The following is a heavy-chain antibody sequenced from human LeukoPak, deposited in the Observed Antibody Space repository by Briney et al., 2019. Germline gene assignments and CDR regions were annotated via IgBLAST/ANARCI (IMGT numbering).Heavy chain of an antibody. CDR1: GFTFTSSA. CDR3: ARDPTSKRGNSWVVRFDY. CDR2: IVVGSGNT. V-gene: IGHV1-58*02. D-gene: IGHD4-23*01. J-gene: IGHJ4*02. Sequence: ASVKVSCKASGFTFTSSAMQWVRQARGQRLEWIGWIVVGSGNTNYAQKFQERVTITRDMSTSTAYMELSSLRSEDTAVYYCARDPTSKRGNSWVVRFDYWGQGTLVTVSS.